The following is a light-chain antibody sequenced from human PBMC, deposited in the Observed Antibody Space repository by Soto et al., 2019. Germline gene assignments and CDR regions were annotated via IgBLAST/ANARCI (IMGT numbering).Light chain of an antibody. CDR1: QSISSW. CDR3: QQYKSYPIT. CDR2: DAS. J-gene: IGKJ5*01. Sequence: DIQMTQSPSTLSASVGDRVTITCRASQSISSWLAWYQQKPGKAHKLLIYDASSLESGVPSRFSGSGSGTDFTLTISSLQPDDVAAYYCQQYKSYPITFGQGTRLEIK. V-gene: IGKV1-5*01.